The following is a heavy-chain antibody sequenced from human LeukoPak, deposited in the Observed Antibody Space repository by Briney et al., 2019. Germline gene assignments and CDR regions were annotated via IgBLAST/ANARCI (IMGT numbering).Heavy chain of an antibody. CDR1: GGSISSSNW. D-gene: IGHD3-22*01. V-gene: IGHV4-4*02. CDR3: ARLDGYDSSGYYYDFDY. CDR2: IYHSGST. Sequence: PSGTLSLTCAVSGGSISSSNWWSWVRQPPGKGLEWIGEIYHSGSTNYNPSLKSRVTISVDKSKNQFSLKLSSVTAADTAVYYCARLDGYDSSGYYYDFDYWGQGTLVTVSS. J-gene: IGHJ4*02.